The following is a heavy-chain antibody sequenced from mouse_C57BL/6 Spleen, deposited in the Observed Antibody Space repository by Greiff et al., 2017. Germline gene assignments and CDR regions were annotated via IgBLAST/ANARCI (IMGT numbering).Heavy chain of an antibody. CDR3: ARGSNEGYAMDY. CDR1: GYTFTSYW. CDR2: IDPSDSYT. V-gene: IGHV1-69*01. D-gene: IGHD2-5*01. Sequence: VQLQQPGAELVMPGASVKLSCKASGYTFTSYWMHWVKQRPGQGLEWIGEIDPSDSYTNYNQKFKGKSTLTVDKSSSTAYMQLSSLTSEDSAVYYCARGSNEGYAMDYWGQGTSVTVSS. J-gene: IGHJ4*01.